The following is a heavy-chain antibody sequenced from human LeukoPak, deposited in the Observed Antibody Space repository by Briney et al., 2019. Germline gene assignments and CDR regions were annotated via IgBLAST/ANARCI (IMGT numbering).Heavy chain of an antibody. Sequence: SETLSLTCAVYGGSFSSYYWSWIRQPPGKRLEWIGHIYYSGSTNYNPSLKSRVTISVDTSKNQFSLKLSSVTAADTAVYYCASRSSIWSGYQDTLYYFDSWGQGTLVTVSS. CDR2: IYYSGST. D-gene: IGHD3-3*01. J-gene: IGHJ4*02. CDR1: GGSFSSYY. V-gene: IGHV4-59*01. CDR3: ASRSSIWSGYQDTLYYFDS.